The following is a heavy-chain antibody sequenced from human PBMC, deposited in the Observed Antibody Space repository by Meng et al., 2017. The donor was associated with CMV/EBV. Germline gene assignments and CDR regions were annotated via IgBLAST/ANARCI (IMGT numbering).Heavy chain of an antibody. V-gene: IGHV1-69*10. Sequence: SVKVSCKASGGTFSSYAISWVRQAPGQGLERMGGIIPILGIANYAQKFRGRVTITADKSTSTAYMELSSLRSEDTAVYYCARDLDDFWSVPWGQGTLVTVSS. CDR1: GGTFSSYA. CDR2: IIPILGIA. J-gene: IGHJ5*02. D-gene: IGHD3-3*01. CDR3: ARDLDDFWSVP.